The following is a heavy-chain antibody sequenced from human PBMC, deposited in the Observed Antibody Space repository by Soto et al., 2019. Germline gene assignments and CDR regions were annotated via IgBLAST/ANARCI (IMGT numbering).Heavy chain of an antibody. CDR3: ARDNSSSWYGQTTGFDP. Sequence: QVQLVESGGGVVQPGRSLRLSCAASGFTCSSYGMHWVRQAPGKGLVWVAVIWYDGSNKYYADSVKGRFTITRDTSKNTLYLQMNSLRAEDTAVYYCARDNSSSWYGQTTGFDPWGQGTLVTVSS. V-gene: IGHV3-33*01. CDR2: IWYDGSNK. CDR1: GFTCSSYG. J-gene: IGHJ5*02. D-gene: IGHD6-13*01.